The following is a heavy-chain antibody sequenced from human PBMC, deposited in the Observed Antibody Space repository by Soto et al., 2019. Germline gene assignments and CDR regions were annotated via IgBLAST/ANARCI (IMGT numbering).Heavy chain of an antibody. J-gene: IGHJ6*03. CDR1: GGPISSYY. CDR2: IYYSGST. Sequence: SETLSLTCTVSGGPISSYYWSWIRQPPGKGLEWIGYIYYSGSTNYNPSLKSRVTISVDTSKNQFSLKLSSVTAADTAVYYCARAVHKDVWGKGTTVTVSS. V-gene: IGHV4-59*01. CDR3: ARAVHKDV.